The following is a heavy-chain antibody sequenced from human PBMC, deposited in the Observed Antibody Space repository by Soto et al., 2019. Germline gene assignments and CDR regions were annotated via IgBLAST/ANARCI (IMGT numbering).Heavy chain of an antibody. CDR3: ARVALVVVAATLIDY. D-gene: IGHD2-15*01. V-gene: IGHV1-18*01. J-gene: IGHJ4*02. CDR1: GYTFTSYG. CDR2: ISAYNGNT. Sequence: GASVKVSCKASGYTFTSYGISWVRQAPGQGLEWMGWISAYNGNTNYAQKLQGRVTMTTDTSTSTAYMELRSLRSDDTAVYYCARVALVVVAATLIDYWGQGTLVTVSS.